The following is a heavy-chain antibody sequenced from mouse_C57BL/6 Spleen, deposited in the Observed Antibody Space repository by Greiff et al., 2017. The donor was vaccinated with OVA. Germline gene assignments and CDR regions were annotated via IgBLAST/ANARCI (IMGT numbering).Heavy chain of an antibody. CDR1: GFTFNTYA. V-gene: IGHV10-3*01. J-gene: IGHJ1*03. Sequence: GGGLVQPKGSLKLSCAASGFTFNTYAMHWVRQAPGKGLEWVARIRSKSSNYATYYADSVKDRFTISSYDSQSMLYLQMNNLKTEDTAMYYCVRDWGSHWYFDVWGTGTTVTVSS. D-gene: IGHD1-1*02. CDR2: IRSKSSNYAT. CDR3: VRDWGSHWYFDV.